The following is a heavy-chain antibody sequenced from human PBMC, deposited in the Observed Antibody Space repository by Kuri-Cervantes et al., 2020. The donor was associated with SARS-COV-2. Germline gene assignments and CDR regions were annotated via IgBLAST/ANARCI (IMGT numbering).Heavy chain of an antibody. D-gene: IGHD3-16*01. J-gene: IGHJ3*02. CDR3: AMLPRPRNAFDI. V-gene: IGHV1-69*13. CDR1: GGTFSSYA. Sequence: SVKVSCKASGGTFSSYAISWARQAPGQGLEWMGGIIPIFGTANYAQKFQGRVTITADESTSTAYVELSSLRSEDTAVYYCAMLPRPRNAFDIWGQGTMVTVSS. CDR2: IIPIFGTA.